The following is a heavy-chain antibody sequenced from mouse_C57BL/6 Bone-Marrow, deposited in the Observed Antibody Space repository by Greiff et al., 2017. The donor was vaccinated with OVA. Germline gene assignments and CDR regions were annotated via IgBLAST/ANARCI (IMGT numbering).Heavy chain of an antibody. J-gene: IGHJ4*01. CDR2: IDPSDSYT. Sequence: VQLQQPGAELVKPGASVKLSCKASGYTFTSYWMQWVKQRPGQGLEWIGEIDPSDSYTNYNQKFKGKATLTVDTSSSTAYMQLSSLTSEDSAVYYCARYGYYGSSYAMDYWGQGTSVTVSS. V-gene: IGHV1-50*01. CDR3: ARYGYYGSSYAMDY. CDR1: GYTFTSYW. D-gene: IGHD1-1*01.